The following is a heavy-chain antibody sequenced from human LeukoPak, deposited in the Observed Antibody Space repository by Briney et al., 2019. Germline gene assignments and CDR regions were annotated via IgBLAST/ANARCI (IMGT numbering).Heavy chain of an antibody. J-gene: IGHJ4*02. D-gene: IGHD3-22*01. Sequence: GGSLRLSCAASGFTFSSYAMSWVRQAPGMGLEWVSAISGSGGRTHYADSVKGRFTISRDNSKNTLYLQMNSLRAEDTAVYYCAKRPAYYYDSSGYYYFDYWGQGTLVTVSS. CDR3: AKRPAYYYDSSGYYYFDY. CDR2: ISGSGGRT. V-gene: IGHV3-23*01. CDR1: GFTFSSYA.